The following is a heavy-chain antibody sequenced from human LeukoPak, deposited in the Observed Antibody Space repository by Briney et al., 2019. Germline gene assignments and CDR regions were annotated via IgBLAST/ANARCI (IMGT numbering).Heavy chain of an antibody. Sequence: GASVKVSCKASGYTFTGCFMHWVRQAPGQGLEWMGWINPNSGSTNYAQKFQGRVTMTRDTSINTAYMELSSLRSDDTATYYCTRGQAGEQWPDYYNMDVWGQGTTVTVSS. CDR2: INPNSGST. V-gene: IGHV1-2*02. CDR1: GYTFTGCF. J-gene: IGHJ6*02. CDR3: TRGQAGEQWPDYYNMDV. D-gene: IGHD6-19*01.